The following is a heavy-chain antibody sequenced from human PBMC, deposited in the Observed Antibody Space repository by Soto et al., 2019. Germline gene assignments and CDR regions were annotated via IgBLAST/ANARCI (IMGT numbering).Heavy chain of an antibody. CDR3: VRDGTKTLRDWFDP. D-gene: IGHD1-1*01. Sequence: SETLSLTCTVSGASISGFYWSWIRKSAGKGLEWIGRIYATGTTDYNPSLKSRVMMSVDTSKKRFSLKLRSVTAADTAVYYCVRDGTKTLRDWFDPWGQGISVTSPQ. CDR1: GASISGFY. J-gene: IGHJ5*02. V-gene: IGHV4-4*07. CDR2: IYATGTT.